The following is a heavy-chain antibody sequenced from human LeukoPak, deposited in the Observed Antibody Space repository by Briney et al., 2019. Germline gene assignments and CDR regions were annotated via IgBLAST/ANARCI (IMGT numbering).Heavy chain of an antibody. CDR2: ISGSGGST. D-gene: IGHD3-3*01. J-gene: IGHJ6*02. Sequence: GGSLRLSCAASGFTFSSYAMSWVRQAPGKGLEWVSAISGSGGSTYYADSVKGRFTISRDNSKNTLYLQMNSLRAEDTAVYYCAREPTTIFGVVDRYGMDVWGQGTSVTVSS. V-gene: IGHV3-23*01. CDR1: GFTFSSYA. CDR3: AREPTTIFGVVDRYGMDV.